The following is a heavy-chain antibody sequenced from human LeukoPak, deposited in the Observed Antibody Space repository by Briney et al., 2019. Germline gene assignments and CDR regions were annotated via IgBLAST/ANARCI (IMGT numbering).Heavy chain of an antibody. CDR3: ARVLSSGVRQSFVSDV. D-gene: IGHD1-14*01. V-gene: IGHV3-33*01. CDR2: IWYDGSNK. CDR1: GFTFSSYG. Sequence: GGSLRLSCAASGFTFSSYGMHWVRQAPGKGLEWVAVIWYDGSNKYYADSVKGRFTISRDNSKNTLYLQMNSLRAEDTAVYYCARVLSSGVRQSFVSDVWGQGTTVTVSS. J-gene: IGHJ6*02.